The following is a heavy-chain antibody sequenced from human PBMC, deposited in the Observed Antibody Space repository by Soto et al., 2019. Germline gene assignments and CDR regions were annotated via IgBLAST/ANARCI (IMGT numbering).Heavy chain of an antibody. CDR2: IYSGGST. CDR1: GFTVSSNY. D-gene: IGHD6-13*01. J-gene: IGHJ6*02. Sequence: EVQLVESGGGLIQPGGFLRLSCAASGFTVSSNYMSWVRQAPGKGLEWVSVIYSGGSTYYADSVKGRFTISRDNSKHTLYLQMNSLRAEDTAVYYCAREKAAGTSAYYYYGMDVWGQGTTVTVSS. CDR3: AREKAAGTSAYYYYGMDV. V-gene: IGHV3-53*01.